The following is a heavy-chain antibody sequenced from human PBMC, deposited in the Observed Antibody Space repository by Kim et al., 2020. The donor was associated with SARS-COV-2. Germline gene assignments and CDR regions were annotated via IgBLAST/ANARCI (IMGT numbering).Heavy chain of an antibody. V-gene: IGHV3-23*03. D-gene: IGHD2-8*01. CDR3: AKQYGDSFAY. CDR2: ICGTGTTT. Sequence: GGSLRLSCVASGFTFSTYAMSWVRQAPGKGLEWVSGICGTGTTTSYVDSVKGRFTVSRDNSKNTLYLQMNSLRAEDTAVYYCAKQYGDSFAYWWQGTLGT. CDR1: GFTFSTYA. J-gene: IGHJ4*02.